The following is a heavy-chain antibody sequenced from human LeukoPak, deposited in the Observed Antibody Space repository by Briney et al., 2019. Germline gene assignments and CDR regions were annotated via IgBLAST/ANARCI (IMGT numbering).Heavy chain of an antibody. CDR3: ARDPYSGSYYAYYYYYMDV. Sequence: GGSLRLSCAASGFTFSTYNMNWVRKAPGKRLEWVSSITSSSRYIYYADSVKGRFTISRDNAKNSLYLQMDNLRAEDTAVYYCARDPYSGSYYAYYYYYMDVWGKGTTVTVSS. CDR2: ITSSSRYI. V-gene: IGHV3-21*01. D-gene: IGHD1-26*01. CDR1: GFTFSTYN. J-gene: IGHJ6*03.